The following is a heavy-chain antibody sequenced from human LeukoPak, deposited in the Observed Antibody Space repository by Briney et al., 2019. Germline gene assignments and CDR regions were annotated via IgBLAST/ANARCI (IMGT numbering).Heavy chain of an antibody. V-gene: IGHV4-30-4*01. Sequence: SETLPLTCTVSGGSISSGDYYWSWIRQPPGKGLEWIGYIYYSGSTYYNPSLKSRVTISVDTSKNQFSLKLSSVTAADTAVYYCARRPYGYSYGYGVDWFDPWGQGTLVTVSS. CDR2: IYYSGST. CDR3: ARRPYGYSYGYGVDWFDP. D-gene: IGHD5-18*01. CDR1: GGSISSGDYY. J-gene: IGHJ5*02.